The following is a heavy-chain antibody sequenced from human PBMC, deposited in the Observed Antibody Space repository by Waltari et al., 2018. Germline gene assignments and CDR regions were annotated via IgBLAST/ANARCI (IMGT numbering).Heavy chain of an antibody. CDR2: LYYSGIT. D-gene: IGHD2-2*01. V-gene: IGHV4-39*07. CDR3: ARDRIPATFRCWFDS. CDR1: GDSISSSSYY. J-gene: IGHJ5*01. Sequence: QLHLQESGPGLVQPSETLFLTCPVSGDSISSSSYYWGWIRQPPGKGPQWIGSLYYSGITYYNPSLESRVSMSVDTSKNQLSLMLSAVTAADTAVYYCARDRIPATFRCWFDSWGPGTLVTVSS.